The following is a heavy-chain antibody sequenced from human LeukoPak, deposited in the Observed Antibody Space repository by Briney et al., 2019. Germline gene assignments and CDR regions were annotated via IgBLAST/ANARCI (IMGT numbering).Heavy chain of an antibody. CDR2: ITPNSGGT. J-gene: IGHJ2*01. CDR3: AREYSGSSFPRYFDL. V-gene: IGHV1-2*06. D-gene: IGHD1-26*01. CDR1: GYTFTGYY. Sequence: ASVKVSCKASGYTFTGYYMHWVRQAPGQGLEWMGRITPNSGGTNYAQKFQGRVIMTRDTSISTAYMELSRLRSDDTAVCYCAREYSGSSFPRYFDLWGRGTLVTVSS.